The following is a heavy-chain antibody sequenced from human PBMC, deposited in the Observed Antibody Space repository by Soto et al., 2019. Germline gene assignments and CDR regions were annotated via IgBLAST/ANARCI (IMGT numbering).Heavy chain of an antibody. V-gene: IGHV3-64D*06. CDR1: GFTFSSYA. J-gene: IGHJ2*01. D-gene: IGHD4-17*01. CDR2: ISSNGGST. Sequence: GGSMRLSCSASGFTFSSYAMHWVRQAPGKGLEYVSAISSNGGSTYYADSVKGRFTISRDNSKNTLYLQMSSLRAEDTAVYYCVKDFSDYGDFWYFDLWGRGTLVTVSS. CDR3: VKDFSDYGDFWYFDL.